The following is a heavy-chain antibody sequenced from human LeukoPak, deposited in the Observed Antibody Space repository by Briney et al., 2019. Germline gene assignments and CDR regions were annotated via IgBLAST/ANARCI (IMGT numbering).Heavy chain of an antibody. CDR3: ARVPYSSGWYYFDY. D-gene: IGHD6-19*01. V-gene: IGHV4-34*01. Sequence: PSETLSLTCAVYVWSFSGYNRSWIRQPPGKGLEWIGEINHSGSTNYNPSLKSRVTISVDTSKNQFSLKLSSVTAADTAVYYCARVPYSSGWYYFDYWGQGTLVTVSS. J-gene: IGHJ4*02. CDR2: INHSGST. CDR1: VWSFSGYN.